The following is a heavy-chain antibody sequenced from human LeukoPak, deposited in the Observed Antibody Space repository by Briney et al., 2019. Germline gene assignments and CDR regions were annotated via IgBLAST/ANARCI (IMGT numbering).Heavy chain of an antibody. J-gene: IGHJ3*02. Sequence: SHTLALTCAISVDLDSINSAACNWIRQSPSRGLEWLERTYYRSRRYTEYAVSVKSRITINPDTSKNQFSLQLNSVTPEDTAVYYCARYGDYKGGSFDIWGQGTMVTVSS. V-gene: IGHV6-1*01. CDR3: ARYGDYKGGSFDI. D-gene: IGHD4-17*01. CDR2: TYYRSRRYT. CDR1: VDLDSINSAA.